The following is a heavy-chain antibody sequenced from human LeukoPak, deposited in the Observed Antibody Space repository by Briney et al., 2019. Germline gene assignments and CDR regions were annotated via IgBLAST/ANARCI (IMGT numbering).Heavy chain of an antibody. V-gene: IGHV3-7*01. J-gene: IGHJ4*02. Sequence: GGSLRLSCAASGFTFSSYWMSWVRQAPGKGLEWVANIKQDGSEKYYVDFVKGRFTISRDNAKNSLYLQMNSLRAEDTAVYYCARDWATMTGTFDYWGQGTLVTVSS. D-gene: IGHD1/OR15-1a*01. CDR1: GFTFSSYW. CDR3: ARDWATMTGTFDY. CDR2: IKQDGSEK.